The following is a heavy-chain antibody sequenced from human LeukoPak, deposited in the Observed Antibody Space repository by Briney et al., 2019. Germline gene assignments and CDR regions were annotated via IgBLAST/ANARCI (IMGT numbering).Heavy chain of an antibody. D-gene: IGHD1-1*01. V-gene: IGHV1-46*01. CDR1: GYIFTSYN. Sequence: GASVKVSCKASGYIFTSYNIYWVRQAPGQGLEWMGIINPSGGSTNYAQKFQGRVTMTRDTSTSTVYMELSSLRSEDTAVYYCARGTIHGDCDYWGQGTLVTVSS. J-gene: IGHJ4*02. CDR3: ARGTIHGDCDY. CDR2: INPSGGST.